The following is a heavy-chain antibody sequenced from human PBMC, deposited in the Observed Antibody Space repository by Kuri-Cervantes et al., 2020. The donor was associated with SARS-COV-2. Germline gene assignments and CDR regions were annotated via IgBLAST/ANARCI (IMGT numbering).Heavy chain of an antibody. CDR1: GFTFSSYW. J-gene: IGHJ5*02. V-gene: IGHV3-74*01. CDR2: INSDGSST. CDR3: ARDPGYDFWSGYYPRGFDP. Sequence: GESLKISCAASGFTFSSYWMHWVRQAPGKGLEWVSRINSDGSSTSYADSVKGRFTISRDNAKNTLYLQMNSLRAEDTAVYYCARDPGYDFWSGYYPRGFDPWGQGTLVTVSS. D-gene: IGHD3-3*01.